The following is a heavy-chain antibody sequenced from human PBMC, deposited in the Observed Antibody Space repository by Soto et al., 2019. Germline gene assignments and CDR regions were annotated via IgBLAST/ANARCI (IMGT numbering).Heavy chain of an antibody. CDR2: INAGNGDT. J-gene: IGHJ6*04. Sequence: ASVKVSCKASGYTFTHYAMDWVRQAPGQGLEWMGWINAGNGDTTYSQKFQGRVTITWDTSASMVYMELSSLRSDDTAVYYCARGYYYGMDVWGKGTRVTVSS. CDR1: GYTFTHYA. CDR3: ARGYYYGMDV. V-gene: IGHV1-3*01.